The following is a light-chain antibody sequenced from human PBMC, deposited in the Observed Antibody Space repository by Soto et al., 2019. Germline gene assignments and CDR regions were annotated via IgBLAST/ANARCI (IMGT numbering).Light chain of an antibody. CDR2: EVT. CDR1: SSDVGASKY. CDR3: SSKTSSGTLYV. Sequence: QSALTQPASVSGYPGQSITISCTGTSSDVGASKYVSWYQQHPGEAPKLMLYEVTYRPSGVSNRFSGSKSGNTASLTVSGPRAEDEADYYCSSKTSSGTLYVFGAGTQLTVL. J-gene: IGLJ1*01. V-gene: IGLV2-14*01.